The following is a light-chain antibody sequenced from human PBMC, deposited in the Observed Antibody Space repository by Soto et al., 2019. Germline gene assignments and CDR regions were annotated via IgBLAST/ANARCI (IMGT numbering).Light chain of an antibody. CDR2: GAS. CDR3: QQYNQWPGT. V-gene: IGKV3-15*01. J-gene: IGKJ1*01. CDR1: QSVSSN. Sequence: EIVLTQSPATLSVSLGDSATLSCRAGQSVSSNLAWYQQKPGQSPRLLIYGASSRATGVPVRFSGSGSGVAFTLTISGLQSEDFAVYHCQQYNQWPGTFGQGTKVDIK.